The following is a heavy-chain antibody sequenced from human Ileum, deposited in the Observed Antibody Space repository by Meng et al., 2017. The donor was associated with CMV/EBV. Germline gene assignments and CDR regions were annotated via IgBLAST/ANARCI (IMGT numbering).Heavy chain of an antibody. D-gene: IGHD7-27*01. Sequence: GESLKISCVASGITFSKFWMSWVRQAPGKGPEWVANINEDGNEKYYADSVKGRFTISRDNSNNSLYLQMSYLGVDDTALYYCMRAHPLGTWGQGTLVTVSS. CDR3: MRAHPLGT. J-gene: IGHJ4*02. CDR2: INEDGNEK. CDR1: GITFSKFW. V-gene: IGHV3-7*04.